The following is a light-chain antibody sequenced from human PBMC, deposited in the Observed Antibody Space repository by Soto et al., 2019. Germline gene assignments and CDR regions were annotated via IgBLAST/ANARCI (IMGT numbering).Light chain of an antibody. Sequence: QSALSQPASVSGSPGQSITISCTGSISDVGGYNYVSWYQQHPGKAPKLVIFDVSDRPSGISNHFSGSKSGNTASLTISGLRTEDEADYYCGSYTSSSNYVFGSGTKLTVL. CDR1: ISDVGGYNY. CDR2: DVS. V-gene: IGLV2-14*03. J-gene: IGLJ1*01. CDR3: GSYTSSSNYV.